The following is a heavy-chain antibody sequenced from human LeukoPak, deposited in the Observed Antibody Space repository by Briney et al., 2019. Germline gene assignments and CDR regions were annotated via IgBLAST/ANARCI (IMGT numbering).Heavy chain of an antibody. CDR1: GFTFSSYA. V-gene: IGHV3-66*01. Sequence: GGSLRLSCAASGFTFSSYAMSWVRQAPGKGLEWVSVIYSGGSTYYADSVKGRFTISRDNSKNTLYLQMNSLRAEDTAVYYCARGYSRRYYYYGMDVWGQGTTVTVSS. CDR2: IYSGGST. J-gene: IGHJ6*02. CDR3: ARGYSRRYYYYGMDV. D-gene: IGHD1-26*01.